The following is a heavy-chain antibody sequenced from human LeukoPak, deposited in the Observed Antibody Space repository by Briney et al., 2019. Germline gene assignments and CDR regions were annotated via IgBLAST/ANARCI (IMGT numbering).Heavy chain of an antibody. CDR3: ARDVDTSNHMSIFDP. Sequence: GTSLRLSCAGSGFTFSHYGMHWVRQGPGKGPEWVAGIQSDGSYKYYEDSLKGRFTISRDNFKNILYLQMNSLRAEDTAVYSCARDVDTSNHMSIFDPWGQGTLVTVSS. V-gene: IGHV3-33*01. D-gene: IGHD3-3*02. J-gene: IGHJ5*02. CDR2: IQSDGSYK. CDR1: GFTFSHYG.